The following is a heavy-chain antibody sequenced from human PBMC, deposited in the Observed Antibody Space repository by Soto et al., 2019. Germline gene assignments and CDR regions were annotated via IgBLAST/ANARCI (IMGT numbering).Heavy chain of an antibody. CDR3: AKDWGIAVAGKTSALMDV. CDR1: GFTFSSYG. Sequence: HPGGSLRLSCAASGFTFSSYGMHWVRQAPGKGLEWVAVISYDGSNKYYADSVKGRFTISRDNSKNTLYLQMNSLRAEDTAVYYCAKDWGIAVAGKTSALMDVWGQGTTVTVSS. CDR2: ISYDGSNK. D-gene: IGHD6-19*01. V-gene: IGHV3-30*18. J-gene: IGHJ6*02.